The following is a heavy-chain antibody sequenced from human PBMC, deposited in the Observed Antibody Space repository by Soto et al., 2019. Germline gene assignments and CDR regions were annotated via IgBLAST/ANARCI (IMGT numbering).Heavy chain of an antibody. J-gene: IGHJ6*02. CDR2: ISGSGGST. CDR3: AKLKVPYYYYYGMDV. CDR1: GFTFISYA. V-gene: IGHV3-23*01. Sequence: PWGSLRLSCAASGFTFISYAISFFRHSPLKGLEWVSAISGSGGSTYYADSVKGRFTISRDNSKNTLYLQMNSLRAEDTAVYYCAKLKVPYYYYYGMDVWGQGTTVTVSS.